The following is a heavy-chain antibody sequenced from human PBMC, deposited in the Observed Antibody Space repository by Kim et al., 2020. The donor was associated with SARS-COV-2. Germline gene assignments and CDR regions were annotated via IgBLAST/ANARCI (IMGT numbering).Heavy chain of an antibody. Sequence: RFTISRDNSKNTLYLQMNSLRAEDTAVYYCAKEGLGELGINYYYYYGMDVWGQGTTVTVSS. D-gene: IGHD3-10*01. CDR3: AKEGLGELGINYYYYYGMDV. J-gene: IGHJ6*02. V-gene: IGHV3-23*01.